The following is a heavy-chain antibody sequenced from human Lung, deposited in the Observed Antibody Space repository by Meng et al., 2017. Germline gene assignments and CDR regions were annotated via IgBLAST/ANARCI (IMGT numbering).Heavy chain of an antibody. CDR2: MSFDGAQI. Sequence: GAVGPTWWSLRLSCDAAGFIFITYAMHWVRQAPGKGLEWVSLMSFDGAQIYYSDSVRGRFTISRDNSKNTLYLQMNSLRAEDTVVYYCARDKPPNDVWGRGTLVTVSS. CDR3: ARDKPPNDV. J-gene: IGHJ2*01. V-gene: IGHV3-30*01. CDR1: GFIFITYA.